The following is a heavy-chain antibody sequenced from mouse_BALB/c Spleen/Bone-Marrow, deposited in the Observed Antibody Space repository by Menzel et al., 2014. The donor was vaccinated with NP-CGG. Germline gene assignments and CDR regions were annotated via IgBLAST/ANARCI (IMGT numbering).Heavy chain of an antibody. D-gene: IGHD2-3*01. Sequence: QVQLQQSAAGLVRPGASVKLSCKASGYTFTSYWINWVKKRPGQGLEWIGNIYPSDSYTNYNQKFKDKATLTVDKSSSTAYMQLSSPTTGSSAVYYSTRDDGSFAYWSQVALVSVSA. CDR3: TRDDGSFAY. J-gene: IGHJ3*01. V-gene: IGHV1-69*02. CDR1: GYTFTSYW. CDR2: IYPSDSYT.